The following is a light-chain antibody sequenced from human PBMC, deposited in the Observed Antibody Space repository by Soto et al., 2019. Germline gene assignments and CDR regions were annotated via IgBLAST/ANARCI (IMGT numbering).Light chain of an antibody. Sequence: QSVLTQPPSVSGAPGQRVTISCTGSSSNIGAGYDVHWCQQLPGTAPKLLIYGNSNRPSGVPDRFSGSKSGTSASLAITGLQAEDEADYYCQSYDSSPSGWVFGGGTKVTVL. CDR3: QSYDSSPSGWV. J-gene: IGLJ3*02. CDR2: GNS. CDR1: SSNIGAGYD. V-gene: IGLV1-40*01.